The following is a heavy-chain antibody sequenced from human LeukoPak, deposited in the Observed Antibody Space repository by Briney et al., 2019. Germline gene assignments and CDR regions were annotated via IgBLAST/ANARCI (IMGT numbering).Heavy chain of an antibody. CDR1: GFTFSNYN. CDR3: ARGYSSGWYELYYFDY. Sequence: VKPGGSLRLSCAASGFTFSNYNMNWVRQAPGKGLEWVSSTTGSSIYKYYADSVKGRFTISRDNAKNSLYLQINSLSAEDTAVYYCARGYSSGWYELYYFDYWGQGTLVPVSS. V-gene: IGHV3-21*01. J-gene: IGHJ4*02. CDR2: TTGSSIYK. D-gene: IGHD6-19*01.